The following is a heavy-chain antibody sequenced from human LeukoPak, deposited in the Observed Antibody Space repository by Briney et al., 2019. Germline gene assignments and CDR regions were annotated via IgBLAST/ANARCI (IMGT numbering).Heavy chain of an antibody. CDR2: INHSGST. CDR1: GGSFSGYY. D-gene: IGHD1-14*01. J-gene: IGHJ6*02. V-gene: IGHV4-34*01. Sequence: SETLSLTCAVYGGSFSGYYWSWIRQPPGKGLEWIGGINHSGSTNYNPSLKSRVTISVDTSKNQFSLKLSSVTAADTAVYYCARGGRNLYYYYYYGMDVWGQGTTVTVSS. CDR3: ARGGRNLYYYYYYGMDV.